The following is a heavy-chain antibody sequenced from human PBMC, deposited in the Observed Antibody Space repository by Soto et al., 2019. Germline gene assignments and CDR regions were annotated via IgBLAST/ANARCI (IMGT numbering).Heavy chain of an antibody. Sequence: QVQLQETGPGLVEPSETLSLTCTVSGASITRGGYYWAWIRQLPGKGLQWLGYMSHSGNNFYNPSIKSRLSISVDKSENQFSLNLRSVTAADTAVYYCARKAGMTFESWGKGTLVNVSS. CDR1: GASITRGGYY. D-gene: IGHD1-1*01. J-gene: IGHJ5*01. CDR2: MSHSGNN. CDR3: ARKAGMTFES. V-gene: IGHV4-31*03.